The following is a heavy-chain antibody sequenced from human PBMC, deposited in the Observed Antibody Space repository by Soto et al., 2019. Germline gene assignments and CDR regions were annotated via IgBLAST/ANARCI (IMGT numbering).Heavy chain of an antibody. CDR1: GGSFSGYY. J-gene: IGHJ3*02. CDR3: ARELTSSEGI. Sequence: SETLSLTCAVYGGSFSGYYWSWIRQPPGKGLEWIGEINHSGSTNYNPSIKSRVTISVDTSKNQFSLKLSSVTAADTAVYYCARELTSSEGIWGQGTMVTVSS. CDR2: INHSGST. V-gene: IGHV4-34*01. D-gene: IGHD6-19*01.